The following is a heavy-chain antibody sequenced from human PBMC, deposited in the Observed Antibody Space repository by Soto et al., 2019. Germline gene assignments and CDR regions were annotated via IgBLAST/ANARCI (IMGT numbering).Heavy chain of an antibody. Sequence: ASVKVSCKASGGTFSSYAISWVRQAPGQGLEWMGGIIPIFGTANYAQKFQGRVTITADESTSTAYMELSSLRSEDTAVYYCARDYCGGDCWYYYGMDVWGQGTTVTVSS. J-gene: IGHJ6*02. CDR1: GGTFSSYA. D-gene: IGHD2-21*02. V-gene: IGHV1-69*13. CDR3: ARDYCGGDCWYYYGMDV. CDR2: IIPIFGTA.